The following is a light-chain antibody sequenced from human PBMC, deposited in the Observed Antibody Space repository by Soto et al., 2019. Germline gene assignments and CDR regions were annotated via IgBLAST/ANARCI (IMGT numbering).Light chain of an antibody. J-gene: IGKJ2*01. V-gene: IGKV1-5*03. CDR3: QQYNEYPYT. CDR1: QSISTY. Sequence: DIQMTQSPSTLSASVGDRVSITCRASQSISTYLAWYQQKPGKAPKALIYRASSLESGVPSRFSGSGSGTEFTLTISSLQPDDFATYYCQQYNEYPYTCGQGTKLEIK. CDR2: RAS.